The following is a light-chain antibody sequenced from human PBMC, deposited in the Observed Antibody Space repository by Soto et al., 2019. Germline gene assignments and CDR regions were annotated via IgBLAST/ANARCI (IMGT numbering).Light chain of an antibody. CDR2: AAS. J-gene: IGKJ4*01. CDR3: LQDYNYPKLT. Sequence: AIQMTQSPSSLSASVGDRVTITCRASQGIRNDLGWYQQKPGKAPKLLIYAASSLQSGVPSRFSGSGSGTDFTLTISSLQPEDFATYYRLQDYNYPKLTFGGGTKVDIK. V-gene: IGKV1-6*01. CDR1: QGIRND.